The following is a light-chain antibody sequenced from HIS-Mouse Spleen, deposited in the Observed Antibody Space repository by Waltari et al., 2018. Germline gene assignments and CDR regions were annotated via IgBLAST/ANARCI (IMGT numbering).Light chain of an antibody. Sequence: SYVLTQPPSVSVAPGKPARITCGGNNIGSKSVHWDQQKPGQAPVLVVYDDSDRPSGIPERFSGSNSGNTATLTISRVEAGDEADYYCQVWDSSSDHVVFGGGTKLTVL. CDR2: DDS. V-gene: IGLV3-21*03. J-gene: IGLJ2*01. CDR1: NIGSKS. CDR3: QVWDSSSDHVV.